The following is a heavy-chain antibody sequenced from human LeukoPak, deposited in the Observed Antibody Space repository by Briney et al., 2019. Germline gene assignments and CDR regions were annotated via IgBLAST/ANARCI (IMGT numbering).Heavy chain of an antibody. CDR3: AREVKELVAYYYYGMDV. V-gene: IGHV1-69*13. CDR2: IIPIFGTA. D-gene: IGHD6-6*01. Sequence: ASVKVSCKASGGTFSSYAISWVRQAPGQGLEWMGGIIPIFGTANYAQKFQGRVTITADESTSTAYMELSSLRSEDTAVYYCAREVKELVAYYYYGMDVWGQGTTVTVPS. CDR1: GGTFSSYA. J-gene: IGHJ6*02.